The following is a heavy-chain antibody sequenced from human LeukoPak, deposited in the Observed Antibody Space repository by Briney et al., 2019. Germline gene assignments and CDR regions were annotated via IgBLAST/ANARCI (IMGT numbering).Heavy chain of an antibody. CDR2: INHSGST. D-gene: IGHD3-10*01. J-gene: IGHJ4*02. Sequence: SETLPLTCAVYGGSFSGYYWSWIRQPPGKGLEWIGEINHSGSTNYNPSLKSRVTISVDTSKNQFSLKLSSVTAADTAVYYCARHRGVGSGSYYKYWGQGTLVTVSS. V-gene: IGHV4-34*01. CDR1: GGSFSGYY. CDR3: ARHRGVGSGSYYKY.